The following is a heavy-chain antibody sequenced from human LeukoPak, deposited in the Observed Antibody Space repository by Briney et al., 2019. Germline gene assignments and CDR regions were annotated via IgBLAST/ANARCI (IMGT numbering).Heavy chain of an antibody. CDR3: ARHLRVNYFDY. D-gene: IGHD4-23*01. J-gene: IGHJ4*02. CDR1: GGSISSYY. V-gene: IGHV4-59*01. Sequence: PSETLSLTCTVSGGSISSYYWSWIRQPPGKGLEWIGYIYYNGSTNYNTSLKSRVTISVDTSKTQFSLKLSSVTAADTAVYYCARHLRVNYFDYWGQGTLVTVSS. CDR2: IYYNGST.